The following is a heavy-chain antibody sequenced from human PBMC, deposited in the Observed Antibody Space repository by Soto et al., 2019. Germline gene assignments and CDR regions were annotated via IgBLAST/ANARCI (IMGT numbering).Heavy chain of an antibody. CDR2: IYWDDDK. D-gene: IGHD4-17*01. J-gene: IGHJ3*02. Sequence: QITLKESGPTLVKSTQTLTLTCTFSGFSLSTSGVGVGWIRQPPGKALEWLALIYWDDDKRYSPSLKSRLTTTNDTSKNQVVLTMTNMDPVDTATYYCARTLRWQHHDAFDIWGQGTMVTVSS. V-gene: IGHV2-5*02. CDR3: ARTLRWQHHDAFDI. CDR1: GFSLSTSGVG.